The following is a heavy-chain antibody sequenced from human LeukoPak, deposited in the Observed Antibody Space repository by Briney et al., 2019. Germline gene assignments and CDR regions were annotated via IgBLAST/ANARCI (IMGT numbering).Heavy chain of an antibody. CDR2: ISSSGSTI. CDR1: GFTFSSYS. V-gene: IGHV3-48*04. J-gene: IGHJ4*02. D-gene: IGHD4-17*01. Sequence: GGSLRLSCAVSGFTFSSYSMNWVRQAPGKGLEWVSYISSSGSTIYYADSVKGRFTISRDNAKNSLYLQMNSLRAEDTAVYYCARRLRRNYFDYWGQGTLVTVSS. CDR3: ARRLRRNYFDY.